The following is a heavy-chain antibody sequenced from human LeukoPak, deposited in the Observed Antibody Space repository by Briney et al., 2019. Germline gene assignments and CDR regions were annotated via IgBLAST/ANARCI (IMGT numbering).Heavy chain of an antibody. D-gene: IGHD3-10*01. CDR2: IYYSGST. CDR3: ARGGTMVRGVIRG. J-gene: IGHJ4*02. V-gene: IGHV4-59*01. Sequence: SETLSLTCTVSGGSISSYYWSWIRQSPGKGLEWIGYIYYSGSTNYNPSLKSRVTISVDTSKNQFSLKLSSVTAADTAVYYCARGGTMVRGVIRGWGQGTLVTVSS. CDR1: GGSISSYY.